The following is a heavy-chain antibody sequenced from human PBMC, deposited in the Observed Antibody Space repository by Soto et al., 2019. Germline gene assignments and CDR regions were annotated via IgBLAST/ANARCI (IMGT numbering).Heavy chain of an antibody. J-gene: IGHJ4*02. V-gene: IGHV4-38-2*01. Sequence: SETLSLTCAVSGYSISSGYYWGWIRQPPGKGLEWIGSIYHSGSTYYNPSLKSRVTISVDTSKNQFSLKLSSVTAADTAVYYCAIGILGGTTPYYFDYWGQGTLVTVSS. D-gene: IGHD1-1*01. CDR1: GYSISSGYY. CDR3: AIGILGGTTPYYFDY. CDR2: IYHSGST.